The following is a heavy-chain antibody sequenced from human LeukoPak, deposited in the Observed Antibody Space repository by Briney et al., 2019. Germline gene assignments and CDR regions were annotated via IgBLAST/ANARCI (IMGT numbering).Heavy chain of an antibody. Sequence: PSETLSLTCIVSGGSISTYYWSWIRQPPGKGLEWIGYIYYTGSTNYNPSLKSRVTISVDTSKNQFSLKLTSVTAADTAVYYCARVEDSGYDYRGRFDPWGQGTLVTVSS. CDR1: GGSISTYY. CDR2: IYYTGST. V-gene: IGHV4-59*12. CDR3: ARVEDSGYDYRGRFDP. J-gene: IGHJ5*02. D-gene: IGHD5-12*01.